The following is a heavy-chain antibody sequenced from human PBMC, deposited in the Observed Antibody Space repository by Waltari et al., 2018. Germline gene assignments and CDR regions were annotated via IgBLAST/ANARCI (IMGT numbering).Heavy chain of an antibody. V-gene: IGHV1-69*05. J-gene: IGHJ3*02. Sequence: QVQLVQSGAEVKKPGSSVKVSCKASGGTFSSYAISWVRQAPGHGLEWMGGIIPIFGTANYAQKFQGRVTITTDESTSTAYMELSSLRSEDTAVYYCARVVTGPYHYYDSSGYYYDAFDIWGQGTMVTVSS. CDR3: ARVVTGPYHYYDSSGYYYDAFDI. CDR2: IIPIFGTA. D-gene: IGHD3-22*01. CDR1: GGTFSSYA.